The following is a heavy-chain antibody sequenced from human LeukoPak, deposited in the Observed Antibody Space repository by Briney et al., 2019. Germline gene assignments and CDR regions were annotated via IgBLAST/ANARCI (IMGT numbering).Heavy chain of an antibody. V-gene: IGHV1-69*02. CDR2: IIPILGIA. CDR3: ARGYSSGWYHDF. J-gene: IGHJ4*02. D-gene: IGHD6-19*01. CDR1: GGTFSSYT. Sequence: SVKVSCKASGGTFSSYTISWVRQAPGQGLEWMGRIIPILGIANYAQKFQGRVTITADKSTSTAYMELSSLRSEDTAVYYCARGYSSGWYHDFWGQGTLVTVSS.